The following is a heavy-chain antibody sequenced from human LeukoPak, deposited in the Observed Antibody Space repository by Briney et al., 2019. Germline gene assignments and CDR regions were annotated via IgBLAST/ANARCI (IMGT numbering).Heavy chain of an antibody. CDR3: ARDPPLDSSVYLDY. J-gene: IGHJ4*02. V-gene: IGHV1-2*02. D-gene: IGHD3-22*01. CDR2: IKANSGDT. Sequence: GASVKVSCKASGYIFTDYYIHWVRQAPGQGLEWMGLIKANSGDTQYAQTFQGRVTMTGDASINTIYMELSGLTSADSAIYYCARDPPLDSSVYLDYWGLGTLVTVSS. CDR1: GYIFTDYY.